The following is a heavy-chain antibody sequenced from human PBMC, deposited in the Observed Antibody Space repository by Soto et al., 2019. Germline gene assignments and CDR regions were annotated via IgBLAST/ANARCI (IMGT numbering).Heavy chain of an antibody. J-gene: IGHJ3*02. CDR3: ARAGSGDAFDI. Sequence: GGSLRLSCAASGFTFSSYGMHWVRQAPGKGLEWVAIIWYDGSNKYYADSVKGRFTISRDNSKNTLYLQMNSLRAEDTAVYYCARAGSGDAFDIWGQGTMVTVSS. D-gene: IGHD3-10*01. V-gene: IGHV3-33*01. CDR1: GFTFSSYG. CDR2: IWYDGSNK.